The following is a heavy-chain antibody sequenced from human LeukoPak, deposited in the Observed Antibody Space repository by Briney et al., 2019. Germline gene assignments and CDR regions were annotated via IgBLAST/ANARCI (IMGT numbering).Heavy chain of an antibody. D-gene: IGHD3-10*01. V-gene: IGHV4-4*02. CDR2: IYHSGST. CDR1: GGSISSSNW. J-gene: IGHJ6*02. CDR3: ASYPMDPVRGRDYYYGMDV. Sequence: PSETLSLTCAVSGGSISSSNWWSWVRQPPGKGLEWIGEIYHSGSTNYNPSLKSRVTISVDKSKNQFSLKLSSVTAVDTAVYYCASYPMDPVRGRDYYYGMDVWGQGTTVTVSS.